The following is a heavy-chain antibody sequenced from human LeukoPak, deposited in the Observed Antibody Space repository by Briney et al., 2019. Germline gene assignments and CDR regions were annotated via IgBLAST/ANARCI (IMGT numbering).Heavy chain of an antibody. CDR3: ARDGYCGGDCYYFDY. CDR2: ISSSGSTI. Sequence: GGSLRLSCAASGFTFSDYYMSWIRQAPGKGLEWVSYISSSGSTIYYADSVKGRFTVSRDNAKNSLYLQMNSLRAEDTAVYYCARDGYCGGDCYYFDYWGQGTLVTVSS. J-gene: IGHJ4*02. CDR1: GFTFSDYY. D-gene: IGHD2-21*02. V-gene: IGHV3-11*01.